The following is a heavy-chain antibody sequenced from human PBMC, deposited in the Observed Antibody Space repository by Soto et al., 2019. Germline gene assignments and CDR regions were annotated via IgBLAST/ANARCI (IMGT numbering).Heavy chain of an antibody. CDR2: IDYSANT. CDR1: GGSISSSSYY. CDR3: ASLGRGWRDH. D-gene: IGHD6-19*01. V-gene: IGHV4-39*02. Sequence: QLQLQESGPGLVKPSETLSLTCTVSGGSISSSSYYWGWVRQPPGKGLEWIGNIDYSANTYYNPSLKSRVTISGDTYKNHFSLELSSVTAADTAVYYCASLGRGWRDHWGQGTLVTVSS. J-gene: IGHJ5*02.